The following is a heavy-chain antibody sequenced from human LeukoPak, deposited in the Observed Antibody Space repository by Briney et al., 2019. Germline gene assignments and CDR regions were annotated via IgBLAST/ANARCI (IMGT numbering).Heavy chain of an antibody. CDR3: AKGEITLPFSDY. CDR2: ISYDGSNK. Sequence: PGRSLRLSCAASGFTFSSYAMHWVRQAPGKGLEWVAVISYDGSNKYYADSVKGRFIISRDNSKNTLYLQMNSLRAEDTAVYYCAKGEITLPFSDYWGQGTLVTVSS. J-gene: IGHJ4*02. CDR1: GFTFSSYA. D-gene: IGHD5-24*01. V-gene: IGHV3-30-3*01.